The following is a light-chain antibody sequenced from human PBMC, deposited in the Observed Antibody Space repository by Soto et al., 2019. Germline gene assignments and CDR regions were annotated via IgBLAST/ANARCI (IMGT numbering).Light chain of an antibody. CDR1: QSVSSW. CDR3: QHYNTYSPGT. CDR2: DAS. J-gene: IGKJ1*01. Sequence: DIQMTQTPATLSAFAGDRVTVTCRASQSVSSWVAWYQEKPGRGPKLLIYDASTWQSGVPSRSIGSGSGTEFTLTITSLQPDDFATYYCQHYNTYSPGTFGQGTRVEVK. V-gene: IGKV1-5*01.